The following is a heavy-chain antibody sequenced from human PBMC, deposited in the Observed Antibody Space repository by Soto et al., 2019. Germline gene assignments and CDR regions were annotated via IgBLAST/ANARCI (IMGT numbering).Heavy chain of an antibody. CDR3: AKGQRGYSYGYRGSYYYGMDV. Sequence: GGSLILSCAASGFTFNSYAMSWVRQAPGKGLEWVSAISASGDSTYYADAVKGRFTISRDNSKNTLYLQMNSLRAEDTAVYYCAKGQRGYSYGYRGSYYYGMDVWGQGTTVMVS. CDR2: ISASGDST. D-gene: IGHD5-18*01. CDR1: GFTFNSYA. J-gene: IGHJ6*02. V-gene: IGHV3-23*01.